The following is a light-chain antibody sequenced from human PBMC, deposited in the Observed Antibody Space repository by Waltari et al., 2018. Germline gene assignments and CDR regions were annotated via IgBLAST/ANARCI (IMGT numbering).Light chain of an antibody. J-gene: IGKJ5*01. CDR1: QSVGNS. Sequence: IVLTQSPDFPSVTPKEKVTITCRASQSVGNSLHWYQQKHDQSPKRLIKYASQSFPGVPSSVCGSGSGTDVTLTNNSLEVEGAATYYCHQSSSLPITFGQGTRLEIK. CDR2: YAS. V-gene: IGKV6-21*01. CDR3: HQSSSLPIT.